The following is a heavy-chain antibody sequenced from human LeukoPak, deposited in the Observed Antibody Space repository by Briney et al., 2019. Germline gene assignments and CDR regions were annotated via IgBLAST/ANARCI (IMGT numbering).Heavy chain of an antibody. CDR2: ISSSSSYI. V-gene: IGHV3-21*01. D-gene: IGHD1-26*01. CDR1: GFIFSSYS. J-gene: IGHJ4*02. CDR3: ASGVRYSGSYIDY. Sequence: PGGSLRLSCAASGFIFSSYSMNWVRQAPGKGLEWVSSISSSSSYIYYADSVKGRFTISRDNAKNSLYLQMDSLRAEDTAVYYCASGVRYSGSYIDYWGQGTLVTVSS.